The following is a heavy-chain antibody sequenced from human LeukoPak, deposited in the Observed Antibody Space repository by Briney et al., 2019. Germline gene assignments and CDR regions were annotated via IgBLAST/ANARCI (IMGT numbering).Heavy chain of an antibody. D-gene: IGHD5-12*01. Sequence: GGSLRLSCAASGFTFSSHAMNWVRQAPGKGLEWVSSISSSSSYIYYADSVKGRFTISRDNAKNSLYLQVNSLTAEDTAFYYCARAEGYGAIDYWGQGTLVTVSS. CDR2: ISSSSSYI. CDR1: GFTFSSHA. V-gene: IGHV3-21*01. J-gene: IGHJ4*02. CDR3: ARAEGYGAIDY.